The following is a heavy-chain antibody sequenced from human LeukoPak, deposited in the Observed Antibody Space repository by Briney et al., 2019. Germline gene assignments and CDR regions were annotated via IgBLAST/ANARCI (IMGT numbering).Heavy chain of an antibody. D-gene: IGHD3-22*01. CDR1: GFTFADYA. Sequence: GRSPRLSCAASGFTFADYAMDGVRQAPGKGLEWVSGISWNSGSIGYADSVKGGFTISRDNAKNSLYLRMNSLRAEDTALYYCGKTPLYYYDSSGAFDIWGQGTMVTVSS. V-gene: IGHV3-9*01. J-gene: IGHJ3*02. CDR3: GKTPLYYYDSSGAFDI. CDR2: ISWNSGSI.